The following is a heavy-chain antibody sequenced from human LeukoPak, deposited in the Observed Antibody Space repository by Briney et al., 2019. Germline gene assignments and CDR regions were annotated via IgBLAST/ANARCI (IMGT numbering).Heavy chain of an antibody. CDR1: GFTFSSYE. CDR2: ISSSGSTI. D-gene: IGHD4-17*01. V-gene: IGHV3-48*03. Sequence: GGSLRLSCAASGFTFSSYEMKWVRQAPGKGLEWVSYISSSGSTIYYADSVKGRFTISRDNAKNSLYLQMNSLRAEDTAVYYCARMAYGDYGDAFDIWGQGTMVTVSS. J-gene: IGHJ3*02. CDR3: ARMAYGDYGDAFDI.